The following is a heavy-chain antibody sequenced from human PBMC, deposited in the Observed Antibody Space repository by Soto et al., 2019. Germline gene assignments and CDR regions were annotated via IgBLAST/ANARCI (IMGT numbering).Heavy chain of an antibody. J-gene: IGHJ2*01. CDR1: GGSISSYY. Sequence: QVQLQESGPGLVKPSATLSLTCTVSGGSISSYYGSWIRQPPGKGLEWIGYIYYSGSTNYNPSLKRRVTISGDACKIQFCLKLSPVTAADTAVYSFARFNWYFDLWRRGTLVPVS. CDR3: ARFNWYFDL. V-gene: IGHV4-59*08. CDR2: IYYSGST.